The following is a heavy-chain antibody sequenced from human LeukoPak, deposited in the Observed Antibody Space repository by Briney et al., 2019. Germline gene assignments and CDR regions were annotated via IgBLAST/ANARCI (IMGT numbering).Heavy chain of an antibody. D-gene: IGHD3-10*01. CDR2: INSDGSST. Sequence: GGSLRLSCAASGFTFSSYWMHWVRQAPGRGLVWVSRINSDGSSTSYADSVKGRFTISRDNAKNTLYLQMNSLRAEDTAVYYCARDAPTMVRGVMAPDYWGQGTLVTVSS. CDR3: ARDAPTMVRGVMAPDY. CDR1: GFTFSSYW. V-gene: IGHV3-74*01. J-gene: IGHJ4*02.